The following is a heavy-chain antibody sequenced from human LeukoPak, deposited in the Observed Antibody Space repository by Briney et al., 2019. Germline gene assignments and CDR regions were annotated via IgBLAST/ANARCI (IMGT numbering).Heavy chain of an antibody. V-gene: IGHV1-18*01. Sequence: ASVKVSCKASGYTFTSYGISWVRQAPGQGLEWMGWISAYNGNTNYAQKLQGRVTMTTDTSTSTAYMELRSLRSDDTAVYYCATTPESCSSSWYINWFDPWGQGTLVTVSS. CDR1: GYTFTSYG. D-gene: IGHD6-13*01. J-gene: IGHJ5*02. CDR3: ATTPESCSSSWYINWFDP. CDR2: ISAYNGNT.